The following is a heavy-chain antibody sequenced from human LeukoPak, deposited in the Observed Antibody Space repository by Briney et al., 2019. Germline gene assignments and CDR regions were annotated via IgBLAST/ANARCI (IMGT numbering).Heavy chain of an antibody. V-gene: IGHV4-4*03. CDR2: MPHSGRT. J-gene: IGHJ5*02. D-gene: IGHD2-2*01. Sequence: VILRETLSLTCAISGASISSTNWWIWVRQPPGKGLEWIGEMPHSGRTNYNLSLKSRITISVDKSKNQVFLRLNSVAAADTALYYCARAQEGCSRASCYLEPWGQGTLVTVSS. CDR1: GASISSTNW. CDR3: ARAQEGCSRASCYLEP.